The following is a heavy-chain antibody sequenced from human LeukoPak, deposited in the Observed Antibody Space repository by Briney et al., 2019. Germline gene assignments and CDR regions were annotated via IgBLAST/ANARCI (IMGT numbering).Heavy chain of an antibody. Sequence: PGGSLRLSCAASGFTIIINWMHWVRQAPGKGLVWVSRINSDGSSTSYADSVKGRFTISRDKSKNTLYLQMNSLRAEDTAVYYCGQEQHFVPRIVDSWGQGTLVTVSS. CDR3: GQEQHFVPRIVDS. V-gene: IGHV3-74*01. CDR2: INSDGSST. J-gene: IGHJ4*02. CDR1: GFTIIINW. D-gene: IGHD3-3*02.